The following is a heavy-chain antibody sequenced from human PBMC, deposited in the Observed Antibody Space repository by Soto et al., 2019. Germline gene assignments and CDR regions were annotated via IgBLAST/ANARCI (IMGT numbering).Heavy chain of an antibody. CDR2: ISGSGGST. D-gene: IGHD1-26*01. Sequence: GGSLRLSCAASGFTFSSYAMSWVRQAPGKGLEWVSAISGSGGSTYYADSVKGRFTTSRDNSKNTLYLQMNSLRAEDTAVYYCAKAPGDGGSYFDYWGQGTLVTVSS. J-gene: IGHJ4*02. V-gene: IGHV3-23*01. CDR3: AKAPGDGGSYFDY. CDR1: GFTFSSYA.